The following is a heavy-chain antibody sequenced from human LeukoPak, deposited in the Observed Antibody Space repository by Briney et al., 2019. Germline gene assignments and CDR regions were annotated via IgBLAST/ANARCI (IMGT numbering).Heavy chain of an antibody. CDR1: GYTFTGYY. D-gene: IGHD2-2*01. V-gene: IGHV1-2*02. J-gene: IGHJ4*02. CDR3: ARDPHTRYCSSTSCSGDY. Sequence: ASVKVSCKASGYTFTGYYMHWVRQAPGQGLEWMGWINPNSGGTNYAQKFQGRVTMTRDTSISTAHMELSRLRSDDTAVYYCARDPHTRYCSSTSCSGDYWGQGTLVTVSS. CDR2: INPNSGGT.